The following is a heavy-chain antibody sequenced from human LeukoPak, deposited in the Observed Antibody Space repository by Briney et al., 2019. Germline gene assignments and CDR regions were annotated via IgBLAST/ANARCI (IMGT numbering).Heavy chain of an antibody. CDR2: IFSDGYTK. D-gene: IGHD3-10*01. Sequence: GVSLRLSCAASGFVFSTYGMHWVRQAPGKGLEWVAVIFSDGYTKYYADSVKDRFTISRDDSKDTLYLHMHSLIPGDTGVYYCARASGPFDFWGQGTLLTVSS. J-gene: IGHJ4*02. CDR1: GFVFSTYG. CDR3: ARASGPFDF. V-gene: IGHV3-33*01.